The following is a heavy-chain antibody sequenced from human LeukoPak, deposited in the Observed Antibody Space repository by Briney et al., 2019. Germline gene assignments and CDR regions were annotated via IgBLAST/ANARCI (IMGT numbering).Heavy chain of an antibody. CDR1: GGSFSAYY. CDR2: INHSGST. Sequence: SETLSLACAVYGGSFSAYYWSWIRQPPGKGLEWIGEINHSGSTNYNPSLKSRVTISIDTSKNQFSLEMSSVTAADTAVYYCARGRGARSSRWYNWFDPWGQGTLVTASS. CDR3: ARGRGARSSRWYNWFDP. D-gene: IGHD6-13*01. V-gene: IGHV4-34*01. J-gene: IGHJ5*02.